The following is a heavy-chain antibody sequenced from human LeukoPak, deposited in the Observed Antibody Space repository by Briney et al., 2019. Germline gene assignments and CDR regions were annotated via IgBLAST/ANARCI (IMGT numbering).Heavy chain of an antibody. CDR3: ARDVGYYYDSSGPIGAFDI. Sequence: SETLSLTCAVYGGSFSGYYWSWIRQPPGKGLEWIGEINHSGSTNYNPSLKSRVTISVDTSKNQFSLKLSSVTAADTAVYYCARDVGYYYDSSGPIGAFDIWGQGTMVTVSS. CDR1: GGSFSGYY. V-gene: IGHV4-34*01. CDR2: INHSGST. J-gene: IGHJ3*02. D-gene: IGHD3-22*01.